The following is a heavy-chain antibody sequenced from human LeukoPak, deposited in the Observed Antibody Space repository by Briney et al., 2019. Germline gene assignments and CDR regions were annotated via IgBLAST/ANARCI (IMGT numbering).Heavy chain of an antibody. CDR1: GFIFSSYS. V-gene: IGHV3-48*04. D-gene: IGHD1-26*01. CDR3: ARAGSGRSPDWFDP. CDR2: ISSSDSTI. Sequence: GGSLRLSCVGSGFIFSSYSMNWVRQAPGKGLEWISYISSSDSTIYYADSVKGRFTISRDNAKNSLYLQMNSLRAEDTAVYYCARAGSGRSPDWFDPWGQGTLVTVSS. J-gene: IGHJ5*02.